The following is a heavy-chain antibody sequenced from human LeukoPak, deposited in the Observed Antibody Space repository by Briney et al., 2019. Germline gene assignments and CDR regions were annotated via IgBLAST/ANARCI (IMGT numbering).Heavy chain of an antibody. Sequence: GASVKVSCKASGYTFTSYGISWVRQAPGQGLEWMGWINPNSGGTNYAQKFQGRVTMTRDTSISTAYMELSRLRSDDTAVYYCARVWFGELLVYWGQGTLVTVSS. CDR3: ARVWFGELLVY. V-gene: IGHV1-2*02. CDR2: INPNSGGT. D-gene: IGHD3-10*01. CDR1: GYTFTSYG. J-gene: IGHJ4*02.